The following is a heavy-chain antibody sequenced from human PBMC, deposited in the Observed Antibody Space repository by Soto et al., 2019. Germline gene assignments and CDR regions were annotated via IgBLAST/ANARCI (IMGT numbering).Heavy chain of an antibody. CDR3: AKDISVAGCFDS. Sequence: EVQLVESGGGLVQPGGSLRLSCAASGFTFSSFSMNWVRQAPVKGLEWVSSIRSTTSGTYYAESVKGRFTIPRDNARNSLYLQMNSLRAEDTAVYYCAKDISVAGCFDSWGQGTLVTVSS. D-gene: IGHD6-19*01. J-gene: IGHJ4*02. CDR2: IRSTTSGT. CDR1: GFTFSSFS. V-gene: IGHV3-48*01.